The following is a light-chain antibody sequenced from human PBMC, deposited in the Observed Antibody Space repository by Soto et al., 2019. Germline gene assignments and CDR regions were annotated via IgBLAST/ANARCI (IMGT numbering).Light chain of an antibody. CDR2: GAS. CDR3: QQYNNWPALT. J-gene: IGKJ1*01. V-gene: IGKV3-15*01. CDR1: QSVSSN. Sequence: EIVMTQSPATLSVSPGERATLSCRASQSVSSNLAWYQQKPGQAPRLLIYGASTRATGIPARFSGSGSGTEFTLTISSLQSEDFAVYYCQQYNNWPALTFGQGNKV.